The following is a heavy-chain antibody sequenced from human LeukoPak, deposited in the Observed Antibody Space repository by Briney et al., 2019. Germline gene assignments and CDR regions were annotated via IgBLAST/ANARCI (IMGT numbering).Heavy chain of an antibody. D-gene: IGHD6-19*01. CDR2: INHSGST. CDR3: ARFQWLLYYYYGMDV. CDR1: GGAFSGYY. V-gene: IGHV4-34*01. J-gene: IGHJ6*02. Sequence: SETLSLTCAVYGGAFSGYYWSWIRQPPGKGLEWIGEINHSGSTNYNPSLKSRVTISVYTSKNKFSLKLSSVTAADTGVYYCARFQWLLYYYYGMDVWGQGTTVTVSS.